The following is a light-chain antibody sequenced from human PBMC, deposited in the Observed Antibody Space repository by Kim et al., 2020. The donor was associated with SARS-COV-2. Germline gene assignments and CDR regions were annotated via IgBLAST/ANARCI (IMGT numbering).Light chain of an antibody. CDR2: YDS. Sequence: VPPGKTASITLGGNNFGNKCVCWYQQKPGQAPVLVIYYDSNRPSGIPERFSGSNSGNTATLTISGAEAMDEADYYCQVWDSSTDHFFGAGTQLTVL. V-gene: IGLV3-21*04. CDR3: QVWDSSTDHF. J-gene: IGLJ2*01. CDR1: NFGNKC.